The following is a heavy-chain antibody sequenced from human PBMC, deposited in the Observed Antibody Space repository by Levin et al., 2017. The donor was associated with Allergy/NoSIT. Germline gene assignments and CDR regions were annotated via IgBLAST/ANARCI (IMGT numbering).Heavy chain of an antibody. CDR2: ISGSGGTT. J-gene: IGHJ6*02. V-gene: IGHV3-23*01. CDR3: AKTTRDTYPNYYYYGMDV. Sequence: PGGSLRLSCRDSGFRFSNYAMTWVRQGPGKGLEWVSAISGSGGTTYYADSLKGRFTISRDNSKNTLYLQMSSLRAEDTAVYYCAKTTRDTYPNYYYYGMDVWGRGTTVTVSS. CDR1: GFRFSNYA. D-gene: IGHD1-1*01.